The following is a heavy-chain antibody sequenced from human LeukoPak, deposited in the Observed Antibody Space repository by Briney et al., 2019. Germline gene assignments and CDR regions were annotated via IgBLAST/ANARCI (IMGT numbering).Heavy chain of an antibody. CDR3: AKPLSSTSSPVDY. D-gene: IGHD2-2*01. J-gene: IGHJ4*02. CDR2: ISGSGVST. V-gene: IGHV3-23*01. CDR1: GFTFSNYA. Sequence: PGGSLRLSCAASGFTFSNYAMGWVRQAPGKGLEWVSAISGSGVSTYDADSVKGRFTISRDNSKNTLYLQMNSLRAEDTAVYYCAKPLSSTSSPVDYWGQGTLVAVSS.